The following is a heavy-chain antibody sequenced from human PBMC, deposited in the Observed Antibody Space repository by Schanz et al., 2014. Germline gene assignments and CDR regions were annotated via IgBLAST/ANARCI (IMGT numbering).Heavy chain of an antibody. CDR3: ARSTYYDILTGQTHTRVDVRYFDL. J-gene: IGHJ2*01. Sequence: EVQLVESGGGLVQPGESLRLSCAVSGFSFSSYSMSWVRQAPGKGLEWVSSVSHGGTYIYYADSVRGRFTISRDNAKNSLFLQMHSLRADDTAVYYCARSTYYDILTGQTHTRVDVRYFDLWGRGTLVTVSS. CDR2: VSHGGTYI. D-gene: IGHD3-9*01. V-gene: IGHV3-21*01. CDR1: GFSFSSYS.